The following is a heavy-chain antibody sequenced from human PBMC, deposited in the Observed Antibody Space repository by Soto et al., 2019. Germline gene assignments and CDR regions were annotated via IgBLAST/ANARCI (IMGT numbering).Heavy chain of an antibody. J-gene: IGHJ4*02. CDR2: ISYDGSNK. CDR3: ARDREWLHRTFDY. V-gene: IGHV3-30-3*01. CDR1: GFTFSSYA. D-gene: IGHD5-12*01. Sequence: GGSLRLSCAASGFTFSSYAMHWVRQAPGKGLEWVAVISYDGSNKYYADSVKGRFTISRDNSKNTLYLQMNSLRAEDTAVYYCARDREWLHRTFDYWGQGTLVTVSS.